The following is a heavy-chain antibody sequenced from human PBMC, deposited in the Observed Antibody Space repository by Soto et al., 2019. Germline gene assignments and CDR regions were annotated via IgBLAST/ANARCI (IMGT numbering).Heavy chain of an antibody. J-gene: IGHJ3*01. CDR1: GHTFSNCG. Sequence: QVQLVESGGGVVQPERSLRLSCVATGHTFSNCGIHWVRQAPGRGLEWVAVIWHDGSQKYSADSVRGRFTISRDNSKNTVYLQMNSLRAEDTAVYYCEGRDDPFHVWGQGTMVTVSS. CDR2: IWHDGSQK. V-gene: IGHV3-33*01. CDR3: EGRDDPFHV.